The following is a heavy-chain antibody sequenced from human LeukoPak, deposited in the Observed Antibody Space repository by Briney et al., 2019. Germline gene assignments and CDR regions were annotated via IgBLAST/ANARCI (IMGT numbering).Heavy chain of an antibody. D-gene: IGHD4-23*01. CDR1: VGTFSSYA. CDR3: DVSGGNGDVYFDY. V-gene: IGHV1-69*01. CDR2: IIPIFGTA. Sequence: SVKVSCKASVGTFSSYAISWVPQAPGQGLEWMGGIIPIFGTANYAQKFQGRVSITAHESTSTAYMELSSLRSEDTAVYYCDVSGGNGDVYFDYWGQGTLVTVSS. J-gene: IGHJ4*02.